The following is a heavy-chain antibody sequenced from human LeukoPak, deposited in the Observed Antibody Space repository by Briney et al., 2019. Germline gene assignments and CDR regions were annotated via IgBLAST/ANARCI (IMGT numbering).Heavy chain of an antibody. J-gene: IGHJ6*02. Sequence: ASVKVSCKASGYTFTSYDINWVRQATGQGLGWMGWMNPNSGNTGYAQKFQGRVTMTRNTSISTAYMELSSLRSEDTAVYYCARFNWNYWLYYYYGMDVWGQGTTVTVSS. V-gene: IGHV1-8*01. D-gene: IGHD1-7*01. CDR1: GYTFTSYD. CDR2: MNPNSGNT. CDR3: ARFNWNYWLYYYYGMDV.